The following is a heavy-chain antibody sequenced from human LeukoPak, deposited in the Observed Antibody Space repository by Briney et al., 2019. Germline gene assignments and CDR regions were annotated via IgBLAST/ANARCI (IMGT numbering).Heavy chain of an antibody. Sequence: GGSLRLSCAASGFTFSSYSMNWVRQAPGKGLEWVSSIGSSSSYIYYADSVKGRFTISRDNAKNSLYLQMNSLRAEDTAVYYCAVPYGDPDAFDIWGQGTMVTVSS. CDR1: GFTFSSYS. CDR2: IGSSSSYI. D-gene: IGHD4-17*01. V-gene: IGHV3-21*01. J-gene: IGHJ3*02. CDR3: AVPYGDPDAFDI.